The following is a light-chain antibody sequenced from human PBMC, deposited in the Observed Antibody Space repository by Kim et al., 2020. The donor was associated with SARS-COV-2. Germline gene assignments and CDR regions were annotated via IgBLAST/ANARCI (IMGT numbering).Light chain of an antibody. CDR3: QSYDSSNHVV. CDR2: EDN. CDR1: SGSIASKY. J-gene: IGLJ2*01. V-gene: IGLV6-57*03. Sequence: KTVTNSCSRSSGSIASKYVQWYQRRPGSAPTTVIFEDNQRPSGVPDRFSGSIDSSSNSASLTISGLKTEDEADYYCQSYDSSNHVVFGGGTQLTVL.